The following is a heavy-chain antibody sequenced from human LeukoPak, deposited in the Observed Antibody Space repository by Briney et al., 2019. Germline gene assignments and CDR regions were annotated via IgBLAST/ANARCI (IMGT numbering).Heavy chain of an antibody. Sequence: SETLSLTCTVSGVSISSYYWSWIRQPAGKGLEWIGRIHTSGSTKYNPSLNSRVTISRDTSKNQFSLNLTSVTAEDTAMYYCARDAPPAYCSGGSCYFDYWGQGTPVTVSS. CDR3: ARDAPPAYCSGGSCYFDY. V-gene: IGHV4-4*07. J-gene: IGHJ4*02. CDR1: GVSISSYY. D-gene: IGHD2-15*01. CDR2: IHTSGST.